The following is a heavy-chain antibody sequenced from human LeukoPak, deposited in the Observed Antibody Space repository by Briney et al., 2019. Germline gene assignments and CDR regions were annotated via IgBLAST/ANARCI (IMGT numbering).Heavy chain of an antibody. J-gene: IGHJ4*02. CDR1: GFTFSSYS. V-gene: IGHV3-7*01. CDR2: IKQDRSEK. Sequence: GGSLRLSCAASGFTFSSYSMSWVRQAPGKGLEWVANIKQDRSEKYYVDSVKGRFTISRDNAKNSLYLQMNSLRAEDTAVYYCARDKQLEYYFDYWGQGTLVTVSS. CDR3: ARDKQLEYYFDY. D-gene: IGHD6-13*01.